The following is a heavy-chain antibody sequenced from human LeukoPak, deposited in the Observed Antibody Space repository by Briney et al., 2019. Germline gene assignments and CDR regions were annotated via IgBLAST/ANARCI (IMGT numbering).Heavy chain of an antibody. D-gene: IGHD5/OR15-5a*01. CDR3: AKARGSSVYEQFDY. J-gene: IGHJ4*02. V-gene: IGHV3-23*01. CDR1: GFAFSTYA. Sequence: GGSLRLSCAASGFAFSTYAMTWVRHAPEKGLQWVSTIGTSGRATYYADSVEGRFTISRDNSKNTLYLQMNSLRADDTAVYYCAKARGSSVYEQFDYWGQGTQVTVSP. CDR2: IGTSGRAT.